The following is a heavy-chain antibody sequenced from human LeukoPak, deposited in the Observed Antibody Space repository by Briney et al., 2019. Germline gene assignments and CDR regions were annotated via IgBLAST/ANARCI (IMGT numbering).Heavy chain of an antibody. CDR3: ARDNTPFADY. Sequence: GGSLRLSCAASGFTFSSYDMHWVRQAPGKGLEWVAVISYDGSNKYYADSVKGRFAISRDNSKNTVYLQMNSLRVEDTAVYYCARDNTPFADYWGQGTLVTASS. CDR2: ISYDGSNK. CDR1: GFTFSSYD. J-gene: IGHJ4*02. D-gene: IGHD2-2*02. V-gene: IGHV3-30*09.